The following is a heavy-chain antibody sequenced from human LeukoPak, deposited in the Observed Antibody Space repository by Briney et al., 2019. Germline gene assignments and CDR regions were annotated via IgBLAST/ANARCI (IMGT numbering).Heavy chain of an antibody. V-gene: IGHV3-9*01. Sequence: GRSLRLSCAASGFTFDDYAMHWVRQAPGKGLEWVSGISWNSDNIGFADSVKGRFTISRDNAKNSLYLQMNSLRAEDTALYYCAKSPGYYGSGSEYMDVWGKGTTVTISS. D-gene: IGHD3-10*01. CDR2: ISWNSDNI. CDR3: AKSPGYYGSGSEYMDV. CDR1: GFTFDDYA. J-gene: IGHJ6*03.